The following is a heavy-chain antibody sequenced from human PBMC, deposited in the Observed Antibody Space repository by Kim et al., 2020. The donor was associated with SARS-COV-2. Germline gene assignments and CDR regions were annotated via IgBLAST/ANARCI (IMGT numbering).Heavy chain of an antibody. J-gene: IGHJ6*02. CDR2: INHSGST. CDR3: AGILVRGVIVRDDMEV. CDR1: GGSFSGYY. D-gene: IGHD3-10*01. Sequence: SETLSLTCAVYGGSFSGYYWSWIRQPPGKGLEWIGEINHSGSTNYNPSLKSRVTISVDTSKNQFSLKLSSVTAADTAVYYCAGILVRGVIVRDDMEVWGQGTTVTVSS. V-gene: IGHV4-34*01.